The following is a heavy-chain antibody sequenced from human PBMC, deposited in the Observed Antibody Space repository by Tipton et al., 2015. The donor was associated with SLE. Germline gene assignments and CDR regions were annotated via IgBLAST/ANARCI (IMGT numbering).Heavy chain of an antibody. Sequence: GLVKPSETLSLTCTVSGDSASRYFWSWIRQPAGKGLEWIGRVYTSGSANYNPSLKSRVTVSVDTSKNQFSLKLNSVTAADTAVYYCARVQGMTGAYWGVARSFIDIWGRGTLVTVSS. CDR3: ARVQGMTGAYWGVARSFIDI. V-gene: IGHV4-4*07. CDR2: VYTSGSA. D-gene: IGHD7-27*01. J-gene: IGHJ2*01. CDR1: GDSASRYF.